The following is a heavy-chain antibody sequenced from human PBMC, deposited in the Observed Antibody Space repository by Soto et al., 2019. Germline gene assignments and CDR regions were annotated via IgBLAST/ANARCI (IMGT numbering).Heavy chain of an antibody. Sequence: EVQLVESGGGLVKPGGSLRLSCAVSGFTFDKVWMNWVRQAPGKGLEWVGRIKSKTDGRTTDYAAPVKGRFTISRVDSKNMLYLQMNSLKTEDTGMYFCTTGRDDLLYWGQGTLVTVSS. J-gene: IGHJ4*02. D-gene: IGHD1-26*01. CDR3: TTGRDDLLY. CDR1: GFTFDKVW. CDR2: IKSKTDGRTT. V-gene: IGHV3-15*07.